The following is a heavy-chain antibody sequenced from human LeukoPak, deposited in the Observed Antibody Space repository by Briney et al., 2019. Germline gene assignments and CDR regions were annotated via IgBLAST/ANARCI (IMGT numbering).Heavy chain of an antibody. D-gene: IGHD5-24*01. CDR3: ATARRQGYNLVDS. J-gene: IGHJ5*02. V-gene: IGHV3-74*01. CDR1: GFIFSNYW. CDR2: IKYDGSHT. Sequence: PGGSLRLSCAASGFIFSNYWMLCVRHAPGKGLVWVSRIKYDGSHTDYADSVKGRFTISRDNARNTLFLQMNSLRAEDTAVYYCATARRQGYNLVDSWGQGTLVTVSS.